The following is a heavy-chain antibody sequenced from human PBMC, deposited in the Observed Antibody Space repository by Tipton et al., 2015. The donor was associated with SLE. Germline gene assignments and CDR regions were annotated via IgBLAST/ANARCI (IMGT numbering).Heavy chain of an antibody. CDR3: ARGTIASRPGYFEN. CDR1: GGSISSGGYY. Sequence: TLSLTCTVSGGSISSGGYYWNWIRQSAGQGLEWIGLIYSGGSSDYNPSLKSRVTISVDTPKNQFFLQLTSVTATDTAVYFCARGTIASRPGYFENWGQGTLVTVSS. D-gene: IGHD6-6*01. V-gene: IGHV4-61*02. CDR2: IYSGGSS. J-gene: IGHJ4*02.